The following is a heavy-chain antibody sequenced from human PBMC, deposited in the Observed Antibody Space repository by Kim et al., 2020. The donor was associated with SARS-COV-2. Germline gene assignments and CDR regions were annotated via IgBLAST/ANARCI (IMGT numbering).Heavy chain of an antibody. Sequence: SETLSLTCAVSGGSISSGAYSWSWIRQPPGKGLEWIGYIYHTGSTNYNPSLKSRVTISVDRCKNQFSLKLNSMTAADTAVYYCARVPQARVYYYMDVWGKGTTVTVSS. CDR3: ARVPQARVYYYMDV. CDR2: IYHTGST. CDR1: GGSISSGAYS. D-gene: IGHD3-10*01. V-gene: IGHV4-30-2*01. J-gene: IGHJ6*03.